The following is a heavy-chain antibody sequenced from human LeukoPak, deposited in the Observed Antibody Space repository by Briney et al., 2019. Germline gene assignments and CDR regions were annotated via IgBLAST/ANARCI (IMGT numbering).Heavy chain of an antibody. Sequence: GGSLRLSCAASGFTFSSYGMHWVRQAPGKGLEWVAVTSYDGSNKDYADSVKGRFTISRDNSKNTLYLQMNSPRAEDTAVYYCARERGYSYYFDYWGQGTLVTVSS. J-gene: IGHJ4*02. CDR1: GFTFSSYG. CDR2: TSYDGSNK. V-gene: IGHV3-30*03. CDR3: ARERGYSYYFDY. D-gene: IGHD5-18*01.